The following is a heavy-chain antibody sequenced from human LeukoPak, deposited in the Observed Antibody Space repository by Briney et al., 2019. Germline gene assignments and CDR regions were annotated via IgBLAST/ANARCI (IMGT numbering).Heavy chain of an antibody. Sequence: SETLSLTCTVSGGSISSSSYYWGWIRQPPGKGLEWIGSIYYSGSTYYNPSLKSRVTISVDTSKNQFSLKLSSVTAADTAVYDCARQPRRYYYDSSGSETWGQGTLVIVSS. CDR2: IYYSGST. J-gene: IGHJ5*02. CDR3: ARQPRRYYYDSSGSET. D-gene: IGHD3-22*01. CDR1: GGSISSSSYY. V-gene: IGHV4-39*01.